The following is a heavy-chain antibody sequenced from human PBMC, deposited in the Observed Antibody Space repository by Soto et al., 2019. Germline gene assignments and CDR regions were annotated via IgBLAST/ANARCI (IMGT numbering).Heavy chain of an antibody. Sequence: QVTLKESGPVLVKPTETLTLTCTVSGFSLSNARMGVSWIRQPPGKALEWLAHIFSNDEKYYSTSLKSRLTISKDTSKSQVVLTMTNMDPVDTATYYCARFSSSWYHNLLFFDYWGQGTLVTVSS. J-gene: IGHJ4*02. CDR1: GFSLSNARMG. CDR2: IFSNDEK. CDR3: ARFSSSWYHNLLFFDY. D-gene: IGHD6-13*01. V-gene: IGHV2-26*01.